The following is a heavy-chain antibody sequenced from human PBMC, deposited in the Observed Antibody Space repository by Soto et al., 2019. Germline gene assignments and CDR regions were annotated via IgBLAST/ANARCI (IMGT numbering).Heavy chain of an antibody. V-gene: IGHV4-61*08. D-gene: IGHD6-13*01. CDR3: ARTLAAADLFEYWFDP. CDR1: GGSISSGDYY. Sequence: ASETLSLTCTVSGGSISSGDYYWSWIRQPPGKGLEWIGYIYYGGSTNYNPSLKSRVTISVDTSKNQFSLKLSSVTAADTAVYYCARTLAAADLFEYWFDPWGQGTLVTVSS. CDR2: IYYGGST. J-gene: IGHJ5*02.